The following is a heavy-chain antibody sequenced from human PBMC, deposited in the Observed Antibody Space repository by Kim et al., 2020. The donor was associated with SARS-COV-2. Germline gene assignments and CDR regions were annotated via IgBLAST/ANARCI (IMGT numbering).Heavy chain of an antibody. D-gene: IGHD3-10*01. CDR2: T. J-gene: IGHJ4*02. CDR3: GDYHGAGSHFSY. V-gene: IGHV3-23*05. Sequence: TPYAASLKGRFTISRDNSKNMRYLQMNSLRAEETAVYYCGDYHGAGSHFSYWGQGTLVTVSS.